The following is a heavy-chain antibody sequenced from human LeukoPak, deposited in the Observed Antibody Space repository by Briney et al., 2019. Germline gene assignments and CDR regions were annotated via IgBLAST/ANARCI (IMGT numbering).Heavy chain of an antibody. CDR2: LTSSGDDT. J-gene: IGHJ4*02. CDR1: GFTFSNYA. CDR3: AKGNSYYYFDY. D-gene: IGHD4-11*01. V-gene: IGHV3-23*01. Sequence: GGSLRLSCAASGFTFSNYAMTWVRQAPGKGLEWVSSLTSSGDDTYYSDSVKGRFTISRDNSRNTLYLHMNSLRAEDTAVYYCAKGNSYYYFDYWGQGILVTVTS.